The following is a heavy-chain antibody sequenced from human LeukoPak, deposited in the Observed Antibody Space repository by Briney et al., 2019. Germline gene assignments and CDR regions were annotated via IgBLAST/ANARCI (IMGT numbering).Heavy chain of an antibody. D-gene: IGHD5-18*01. J-gene: IGHJ6*02. CDR2: ISYDGSNK. Sequence: PGGSLRLSCAASGFTFSIYSMSWVRQAPGKGLEWVAVISYDGSNKYYADSVKGRFTISRDNSKNTLCLQMNSLRAEDTAVYYCARDYSGYSYGYAYYGMDVWGQGTTVTVSS. CDR3: ARDYSGYSYGYAYYGMDV. V-gene: IGHV3-30*03. CDR1: GFTFSIYS.